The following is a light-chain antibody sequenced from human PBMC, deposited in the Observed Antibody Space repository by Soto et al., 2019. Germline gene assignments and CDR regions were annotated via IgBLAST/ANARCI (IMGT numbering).Light chain of an antibody. CDR3: QKYNNWPFT. J-gene: IGKJ2*01. Sequence: EIVMTQSPATLSVSPGERATLSCRASQSVSSNLAWYQQKPGQAPRLLIYGASNRATGIAARFSGSGSGTEFTLTISSLQSEDFAVYYCQKYNNWPFTFGQGTKLEIK. V-gene: IGKV3-15*01. CDR2: GAS. CDR1: QSVSSN.